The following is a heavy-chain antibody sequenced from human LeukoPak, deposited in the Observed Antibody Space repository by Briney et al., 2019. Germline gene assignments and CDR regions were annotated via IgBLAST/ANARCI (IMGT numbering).Heavy chain of an antibody. V-gene: IGHV3-23*01. CDR1: GFTFSSYG. D-gene: IGHD6-19*01. CDR2: ISGSGGST. Sequence: GGSLRLSCAASGFTFSSYGMSWVRQAPGKGLEWVSAISGSGGSTYYADSVKGRFTISRDNSKNTLYLQMNSLRAEDTAVYYCAKAPPRGWLGRGCDYWGQGTLGTVSS. J-gene: IGHJ4*02. CDR3: AKAPPRGWLGRGCDY.